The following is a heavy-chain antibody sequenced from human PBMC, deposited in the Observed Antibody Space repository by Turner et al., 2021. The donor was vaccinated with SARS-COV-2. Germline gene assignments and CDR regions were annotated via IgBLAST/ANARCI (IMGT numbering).Heavy chain of an antibody. Sequence: QVQLLESGGDVVQPGRSLRLACTAAGFTCSNYPMHWVRQAPGKRLEWVAVISYSGDNTKYADSVMGRCTVSRDTSKSTLFLQINSLKAEDTAVYYCARGGGKMSTIYWYFDLWGRGTLVTVSS. V-gene: IGHV3-30*03. CDR1: GFTCSNYP. D-gene: IGHD3-16*01. J-gene: IGHJ2*01. CDR3: ARGGGKMSTIYWYFDL. CDR2: ISYSGDNT.